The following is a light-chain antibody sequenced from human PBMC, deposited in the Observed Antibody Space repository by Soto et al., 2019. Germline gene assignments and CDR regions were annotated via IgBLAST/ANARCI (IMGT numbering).Light chain of an antibody. J-gene: IGLJ1*01. CDR3: SSYTSASTLLYL. CDR1: SSDVGGYNY. V-gene: IGLV2-14*01. CDR2: GVT. Sequence: QSALTQPASVSGSTGQSITISCTGTSSDVGGYNYVSWYQQHPGIAPKLLIYGVTTRPSGVSTRFSGSKSGNTASLTISGLQAEDESDYHCSSYTSASTLLYLFGTGTKVTVL.